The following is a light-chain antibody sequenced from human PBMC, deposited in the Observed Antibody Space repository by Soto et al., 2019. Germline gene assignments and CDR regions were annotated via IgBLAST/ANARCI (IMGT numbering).Light chain of an antibody. CDR2: DAY. CDR3: QQRHMWPIT. Sequence: EVVLTQSPVTLSLSPGERATLSCRASQSFRGLLAWYQQKPGQAPRLLIYDAYNRATGIPPRFSGSGSGTDFTLTISSLEPEDYAVYYCQQRHMWPITFGQGKRLEIK. V-gene: IGKV3-11*01. CDR1: QSFRGL. J-gene: IGKJ5*01.